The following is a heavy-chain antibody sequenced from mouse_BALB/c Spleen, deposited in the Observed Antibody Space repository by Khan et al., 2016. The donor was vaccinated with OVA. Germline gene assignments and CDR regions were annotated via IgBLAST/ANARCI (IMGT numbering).Heavy chain of an antibody. CDR2: ISSGSSTI. CDR3: ARGYYGYPYYFDY. CDR1: GFTFSSFG. J-gene: IGHJ2*01. D-gene: IGHD2-2*01. Sequence: EVELVESGGGLVQPGGSRKLSCAASGFTFSSFGMHWVRQAPEKGLEWVAYISSGSSTIYYADTVKGRFTISRDNHKNTLFLQMTSLRSEDTAMYYCARGYYGYPYYFDYWGQGATLTVSS. V-gene: IGHV5-17*02.